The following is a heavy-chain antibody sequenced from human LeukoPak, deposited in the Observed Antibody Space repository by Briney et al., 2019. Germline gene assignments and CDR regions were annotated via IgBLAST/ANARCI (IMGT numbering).Heavy chain of an antibody. CDR2: ISGSGDGA. D-gene: IGHD6-19*01. V-gene: IGHV3-23*01. CDR3: AKDSPGGSGWYGYPDY. J-gene: IGHJ4*02. CDR1: GFTFNNYG. Sequence: GGSLRLSCEGSGFTFNNYGMSWVRQAPGKGLEWVAGISGSGDGANYADSVKGRFTISRDNSKNRLYLQMTSLRAEDTAVYYCAKDSPGGSGWYGYPDYWGQGTLVTVSS.